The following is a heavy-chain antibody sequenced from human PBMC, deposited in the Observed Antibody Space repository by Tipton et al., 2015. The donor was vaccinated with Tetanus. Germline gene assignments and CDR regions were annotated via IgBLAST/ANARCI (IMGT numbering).Heavy chain of an antibody. CDR2: SWYDGTDK. D-gene: IGHD2-15*01. V-gene: IGHV3-33*01. Sequence: SLRLSCAASGFIFSSYGIHWVRQAPGKGLEWLAVSWYDGTDKYYADSVKGRFTISRDNSKNTLYLQMNSLRAEETALFYCAREADCSGGSCFSGDFDTWGQGTQVTVSS. CDR3: AREADCSGGSCFSGDFDT. CDR1: GFIFSSYG. J-gene: IGHJ4*02.